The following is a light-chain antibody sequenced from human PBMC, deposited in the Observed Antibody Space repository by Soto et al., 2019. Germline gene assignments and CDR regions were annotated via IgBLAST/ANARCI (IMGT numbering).Light chain of an antibody. Sequence: QSALTQPPSASGSPGQSVTISCTGTSSDVGGYNYVSWYEQHPGKAPKLMIYEVSKRPSGVPDRFSGSKSGNTASLTVSGLEAEDEADYYCSSYAGTFVVFGTGTQLTVL. J-gene: IGLJ7*01. CDR2: EVS. CDR3: SSYAGTFVV. V-gene: IGLV2-8*01. CDR1: SSDVGGYNY.